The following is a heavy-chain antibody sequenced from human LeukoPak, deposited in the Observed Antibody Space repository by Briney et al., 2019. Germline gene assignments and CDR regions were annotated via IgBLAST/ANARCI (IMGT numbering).Heavy chain of an antibody. CDR2: IEQDGSEK. V-gene: IGHV3-7*03. Sequence: GGSLRLSCAASGFTFTHYWMCWVRQAPGKGLEWVANIEQDGSEKYYVDSVRGRFTISRDNAKNSLFLQMNTLRAEDTAVYYCARRRCSSASCFFDYWGQGSLVTVSS. CDR1: GFTFTHYW. CDR3: ARRRCSSASCFFDY. D-gene: IGHD2-2*01. J-gene: IGHJ4*02.